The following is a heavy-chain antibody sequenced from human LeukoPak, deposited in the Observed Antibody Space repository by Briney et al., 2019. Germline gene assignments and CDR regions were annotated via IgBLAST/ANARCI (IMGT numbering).Heavy chain of an antibody. CDR2: VSDTGRDT. V-gene: IGHV3-23*01. Sequence: GGSLRLSCSASGFTFSSYGMSWVRRAPGKGLEWVSAVSDTGRDTYYADSVKGRFTISKDNSKNTLFLQMNSLRAEDTAVYYCAKRVPYSSSSVYFDSWGQGTLVTVSS. CDR1: GFTFSSYG. J-gene: IGHJ4*02. D-gene: IGHD6-6*01. CDR3: AKRVPYSSSSVYFDS.